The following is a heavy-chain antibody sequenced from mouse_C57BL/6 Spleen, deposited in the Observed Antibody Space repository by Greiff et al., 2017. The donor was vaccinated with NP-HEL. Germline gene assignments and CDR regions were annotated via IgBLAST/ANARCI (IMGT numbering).Heavy chain of an antibody. CDR2: IFPGNGDT. D-gene: IGHD1-1*01. V-gene: IGHV1-9*01. CDR3: EREATVVAAY. Sequence: QVQLQQSGAELMKPGASVKLSCKATGYTFTGYWIQWVKQRPGHGLEWIGEIFPGNGDTNYNEKFKGKATLTADTSSSTAYMQLSSLTTEDSAIYDCEREATVVAAYWGQGTTLTVSA. J-gene: IGHJ2*01. CDR1: GYTFTGYW.